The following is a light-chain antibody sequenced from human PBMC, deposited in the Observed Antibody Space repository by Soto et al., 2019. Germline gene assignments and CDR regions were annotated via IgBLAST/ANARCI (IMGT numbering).Light chain of an antibody. J-gene: IGKJ3*01. Sequence: DIQMTQSPSSLSASGGDGVTITCRTNQTISSYLNWYQQKPGTAPKLLIYAASTLLSGVPSRFSGRGFATVFTLTISSLQPEDFATYFCQQSYSPPFSFGPGTTVDIK. CDR3: QQSYSPPFS. CDR2: AAS. CDR1: QTISSY. V-gene: IGKV1-39*01.